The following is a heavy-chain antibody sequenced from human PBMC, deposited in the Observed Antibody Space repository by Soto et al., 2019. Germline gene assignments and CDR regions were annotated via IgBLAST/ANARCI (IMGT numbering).Heavy chain of an antibody. D-gene: IGHD1-20*01. Sequence: SETLSLTCTVSGDSISSGYYWAWIRQPPGKGLEWIASIYHSGTTYYNPSLQSRVTISVDTSKNQFSLKLSSVTAADTAVYYCATSQKGYNWNYFDHWGQGALVTVSS. CDR2: IYHSGTT. J-gene: IGHJ4*02. V-gene: IGHV4-38-2*02. CDR1: GDSISSGYY. CDR3: ATSQKGYNWNYFDH.